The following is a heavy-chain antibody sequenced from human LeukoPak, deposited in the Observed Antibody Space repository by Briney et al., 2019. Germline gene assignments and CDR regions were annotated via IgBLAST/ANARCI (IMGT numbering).Heavy chain of an antibody. Sequence: ASVKVSCKASGYTFTGYYMHWVRQAPGQGLEWMGWINPNSGGTNYAQKFQGWVTMTRDTSISTAYMELSRLRSDDTAVYYCARGIRYCSSTSCPNWFDPWGQGTLVTVSS. CDR2: INPNSGGT. V-gene: IGHV1-2*04. J-gene: IGHJ5*02. D-gene: IGHD2-2*01. CDR1: GYTFTGYY. CDR3: ARGIRYCSSTSCPNWFDP.